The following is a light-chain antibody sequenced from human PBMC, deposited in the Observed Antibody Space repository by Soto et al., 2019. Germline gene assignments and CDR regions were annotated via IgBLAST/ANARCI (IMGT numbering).Light chain of an antibody. CDR2: GAS. CDR3: QQYGSSPWT. CDR1: QSVSSSY. Sequence: EIVLTQSPGTLSLSPRGRATLSCKASQSVSSSYLAWYQQKPGQAPRLLIYGASSRATGIPDRFSGSGSGTDFTLTISRLEPEDFAVYYCQQYGSSPWTFGQGTKVDIK. J-gene: IGKJ1*01. V-gene: IGKV3-20*01.